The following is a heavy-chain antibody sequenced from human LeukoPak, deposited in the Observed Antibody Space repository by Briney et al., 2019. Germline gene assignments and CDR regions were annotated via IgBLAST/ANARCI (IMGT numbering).Heavy chain of an antibody. V-gene: IGHV3-23*01. D-gene: IGHD3-22*01. J-gene: IGHJ4*02. CDR2: ISGSGGST. CDR1: GFTFSSYA. Sequence: GGSLRLSCAASGFTFSSYAMSWVRQAPGKGLEWVSAISGSGGSTYYADSVKGRFTISRDNSKNTLYLQMNSLRAEDTAVYYCASGSGAWEYYYDSSGYYYFDYWGQGTLVTVSP. CDR3: ASGSGAWEYYYDSSGYYYFDY.